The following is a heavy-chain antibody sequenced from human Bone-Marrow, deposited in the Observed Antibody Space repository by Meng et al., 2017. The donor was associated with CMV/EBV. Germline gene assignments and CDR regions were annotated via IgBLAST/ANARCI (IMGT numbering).Heavy chain of an antibody. J-gene: IGHJ3*02. V-gene: IGHV3-48*03. CDR2: ISSSGYTI. D-gene: IGHD3-10*01. CDR3: AREYWFGELSPDAFDI. CDR1: GFTFSTYE. Sequence: GESLKISCAAYGFTFSTYEINWVRQAPGKGLDWVSYISSSGYTIYYSDSVKGRFTVSRDNARNSLFLQMNSLRAEDTAVYYCAREYWFGELSPDAFDIWGHGTMVTVSS.